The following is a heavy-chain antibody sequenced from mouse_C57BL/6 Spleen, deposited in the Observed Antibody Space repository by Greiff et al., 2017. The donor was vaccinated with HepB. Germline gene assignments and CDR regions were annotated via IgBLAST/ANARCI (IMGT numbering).Heavy chain of an antibody. CDR1: GYTFTSYG. J-gene: IGHJ3*01. Sequence: QVQLQQSGAELPRPGASVKLSCKASGYTFTSYGISWVKQRTGQGLEWIGEIYPRSGNTYYNEKFKGKATLTADKSSSTAYMELRSLTSEDSAVYFCARSLYGSSPAWFAYWGQGTLVTVSA. D-gene: IGHD1-1*01. V-gene: IGHV1-81*01. CDR3: ARSLYGSSPAWFAY. CDR2: IYPRSGNT.